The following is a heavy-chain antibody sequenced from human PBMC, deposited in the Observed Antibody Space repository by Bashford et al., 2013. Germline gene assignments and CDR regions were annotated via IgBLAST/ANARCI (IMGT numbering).Heavy chain of an antibody. D-gene: IGHD2-8*02. J-gene: IGHJ5*02. CDR3: ARQSRAGGGQYRFDP. Sequence: VRQAPGKGLEWVSTINNIGGSAFYADSAKGRFTISRDNSKNTLYLQMDSLRADDTAVYYCARQSRAGGGQYRFDPWGQGTLVTVSS. V-gene: IGHV3-23*01. CDR2: INNIGGSA.